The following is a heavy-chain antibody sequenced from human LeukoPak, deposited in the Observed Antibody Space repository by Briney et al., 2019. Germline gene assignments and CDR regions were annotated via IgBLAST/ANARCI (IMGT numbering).Heavy chain of an antibody. Sequence: SVKVSCKASGYTFTSYGISWVRQAPGQGLEWMGWISAYNGNTNYAQKLQGRVTMTTDTSTSTAYMELRSLRSDDTAVYYCARVGYCSSTSCYRVGWFDPWGQGTLVTVSS. V-gene: IGHV1-18*01. CDR3: ARVGYCSSTSCYRVGWFDP. CDR1: GYTFTSYG. J-gene: IGHJ5*02. D-gene: IGHD2-2*02. CDR2: ISAYNGNT.